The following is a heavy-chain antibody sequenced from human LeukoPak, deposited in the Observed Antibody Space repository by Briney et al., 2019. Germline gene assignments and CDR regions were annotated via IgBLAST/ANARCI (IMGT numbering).Heavy chain of an antibody. CDR1: GFAFSSYG. CDR3: AKVSVPAAIRSKFDY. D-gene: IGHD2-2*01. Sequence: GGSLRLSCAASGFAFSSYGMHWVRQAPGKGLEWVAFIRYDGSNKYYADSVKGRFTISRDNSKNTPYLQMNSLRAEDTAVYYCAKVSVPAAIRSKFDYWGQGTLVAVSS. J-gene: IGHJ4*02. V-gene: IGHV3-30*02. CDR2: IRYDGSNK.